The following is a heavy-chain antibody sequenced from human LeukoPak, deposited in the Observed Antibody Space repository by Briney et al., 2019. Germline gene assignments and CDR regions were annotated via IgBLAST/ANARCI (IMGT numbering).Heavy chain of an antibody. Sequence: GGSLRLSCVASGFIFSTYGMSWVRQAPGKGLEWVSAISGSGRSTYYADSVTGRFTISRDNSKNTLYLQMNSLRDDDTAVYYCAKSSLVASYDYWGQGTLVTVSS. V-gene: IGHV3-23*01. J-gene: IGHJ4*02. D-gene: IGHD5-12*01. CDR2: ISGSGRST. CDR1: GFIFSTYG. CDR3: AKSSLVASYDY.